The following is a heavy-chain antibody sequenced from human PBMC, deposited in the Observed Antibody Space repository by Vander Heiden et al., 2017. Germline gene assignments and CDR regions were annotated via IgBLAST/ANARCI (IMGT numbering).Heavy chain of an antibody. CDR2: ISSSSTTI. J-gene: IGHJ6*02. Sequence: EVRLVESGGGLVQPGGSLRLSCAASGFTFSRYSMNWVRQAPGKGLEWVSYISSSSTTIYYADSVKGRFTISRDNAKNSLYLQMNSLRDEDTAVYYCARRDYDYYYYGMDVWGQGTTVTVSS. V-gene: IGHV3-48*02. CDR3: ARRDYDYYYYGMDV. D-gene: IGHD3-16*01. CDR1: GFTFSRYS.